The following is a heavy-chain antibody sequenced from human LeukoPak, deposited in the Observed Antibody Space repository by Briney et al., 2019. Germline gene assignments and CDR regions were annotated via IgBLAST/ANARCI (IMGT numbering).Heavy chain of an antibody. D-gene: IGHD7-27*01. CDR3: AKVWGPGSDFDY. CDR2: ISYDGSNK. Sequence: GGSLRLSCAASGFTFSSYAMHWVRQAPGKGLEWVAVISYDGSNKYYADSVKGRFTISRDNSKNTLYLQMNSLRAEDTAVYYCAKVWGPGSDFDYWGQGTLVTVSS. V-gene: IGHV3-30-3*01. J-gene: IGHJ4*02. CDR1: GFTFSSYA.